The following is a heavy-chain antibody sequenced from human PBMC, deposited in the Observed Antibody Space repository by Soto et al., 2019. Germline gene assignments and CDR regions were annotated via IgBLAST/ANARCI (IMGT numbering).Heavy chain of an antibody. Sequence: QVQLQQWGAGLLKPSETLSLTCAVYGGSFSGYYWSWIRQPPGKGLEWIGEINHSGSTNYNPSLKSRVTLSVDTSKNQFSLKLSSVTAADTAVYYCAREDLGYCSSTSCSGTGMDVWGQGTTVTVSS. J-gene: IGHJ6*02. V-gene: IGHV4-34*01. CDR1: GGSFSGYY. CDR2: INHSGST. CDR3: AREDLGYCSSTSCSGTGMDV. D-gene: IGHD2-2*01.